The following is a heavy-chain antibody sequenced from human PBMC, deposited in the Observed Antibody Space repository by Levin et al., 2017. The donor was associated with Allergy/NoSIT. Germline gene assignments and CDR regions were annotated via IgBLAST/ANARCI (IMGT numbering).Heavy chain of an antibody. CDR2: ISGSGGST. CDR1: GFTFSSYA. Sequence: LSLTCAASGFTFSSYAMSWVRQAPGKGLEWVSAISGSGGSTYYADSVKGRFTISRDNSKNTLYLQMNSLRAEDTAVYYCAKDRGFGYGSGSYADYYYYYGMDVWGQGTTVTVSS. D-gene: IGHD3-10*01. CDR3: AKDRGFGYGSGSYADYYYYYGMDV. V-gene: IGHV3-23*01. J-gene: IGHJ6*02.